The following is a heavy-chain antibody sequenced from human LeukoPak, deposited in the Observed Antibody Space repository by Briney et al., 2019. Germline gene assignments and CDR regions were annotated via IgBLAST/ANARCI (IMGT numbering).Heavy chain of an antibody. V-gene: IGHV1-18*01. CDR1: AYTSPNYG. CDR2: ISTYNGNT. CDR3: ALPAKGAYFYYYMEV. J-gene: IGHJ6*03. Sequence: ASVKVSCKASAYTSPNYGITWVRQAPGRGLEWMGWISTYNGNTQYAQKFQGRVTMTTDTPTKTVYMELRILRSNDTAVYYCALPAKGAYFYYYMEVWGKGTPVTVSS.